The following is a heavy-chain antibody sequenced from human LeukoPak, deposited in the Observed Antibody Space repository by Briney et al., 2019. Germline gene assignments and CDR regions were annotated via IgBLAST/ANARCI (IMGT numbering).Heavy chain of an antibody. V-gene: IGHV3-23*01. CDR1: GFTFSSYA. CDR2: ISDSGGNT. D-gene: IGHD3-10*01. J-gene: IGHJ4*02. CDR3: AKRGGYETMAAFDY. Sequence: GGSLRLSCAASGFTFSSYAMNWVRQAPGKGLEWVSVISDSGGNTYFADSVKGRFAISRDNSKNTLYLHMTSLRAEDTAVYYCAKRGGYETMAAFDYWGQGTLVPVSS.